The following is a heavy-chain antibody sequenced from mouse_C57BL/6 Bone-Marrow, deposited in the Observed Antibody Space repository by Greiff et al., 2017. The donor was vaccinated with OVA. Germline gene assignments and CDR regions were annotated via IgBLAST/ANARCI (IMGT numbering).Heavy chain of an antibody. Sequence: VQLQQSGAELVRPGSSVKLSCKASGYTFTSYWMHWVKQRPIQGLEWIGNIDPSDSETHYNQQFKDKATLTVDKSSSTASMQLSSLTSEDSAVYYAARPSDSSSYGFDYWGQGTLVTVSA. J-gene: IGHJ3*01. D-gene: IGHD1-1*01. V-gene: IGHV1-52*01. CDR3: ARPSDSSSYGFDY. CDR2: IDPSDSET. CDR1: GYTFTSYW.